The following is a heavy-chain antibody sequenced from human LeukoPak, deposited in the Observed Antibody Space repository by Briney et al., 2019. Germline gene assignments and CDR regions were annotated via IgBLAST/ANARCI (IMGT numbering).Heavy chain of an antibody. CDR3: ARVRYEYSSSFSYFDY. CDR2: IKPNSGGT. V-gene: IGHV1-2*02. CDR1: GYTFTGYY. J-gene: IGHJ4*02. D-gene: IGHD6-6*01. Sequence: ASVKVSCKASGYTFTGYYMHWVRQAPGQGLEWMGWIKPNSGGTNYAQKFQGRVTMTRDTSISTAYMELSRLRSDDTAVYYCARVRYEYSSSFSYFDYWGQGTLVTVSS.